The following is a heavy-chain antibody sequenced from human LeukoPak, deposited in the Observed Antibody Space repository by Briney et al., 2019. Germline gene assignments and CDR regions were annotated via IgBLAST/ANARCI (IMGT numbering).Heavy chain of an antibody. J-gene: IGHJ4*02. CDR1: GYTFTSYY. V-gene: IGHV1-46*01. CDR3: ARRVPYYYDSSGPSPFDY. D-gene: IGHD3-22*01. CDR2: INPSGGST. Sequence: GASAKVSCKASGYTFTSYYMHWVRLAPGQGLEWMGIINPSGGSTSYAQKFQGRVTMTRDTSTSTVYMGLSSLRSEDTAVYYCARRVPYYYDSSGPSPFDYWGQGTLVTVSS.